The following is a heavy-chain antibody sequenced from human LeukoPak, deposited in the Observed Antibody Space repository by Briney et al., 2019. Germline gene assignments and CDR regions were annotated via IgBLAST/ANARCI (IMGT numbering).Heavy chain of an antibody. CDR3: ARDSTYGPGSYYYYMDV. V-gene: IGHV1-69*05. J-gene: IGHJ6*03. Sequence: SVKVSCKASGGTFSSYAISWVRQAPGQGLEWMGGIIPIFGTANYAQKFQGRVTITTDESTGTAYMELSSLRSEDTAVYYCARDSTYGPGSYYYYMDVWGKGTTVTVSS. D-gene: IGHD2-8*01. CDR1: GGTFSSYA. CDR2: IIPIFGTA.